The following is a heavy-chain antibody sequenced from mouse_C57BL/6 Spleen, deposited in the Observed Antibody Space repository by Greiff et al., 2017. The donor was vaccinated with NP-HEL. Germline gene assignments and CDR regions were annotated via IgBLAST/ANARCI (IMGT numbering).Heavy chain of an antibody. D-gene: IGHD2-2*01. CDR1: GYTFTSYW. CDR3: ARSRGYDTWFAY. J-gene: IGHJ3*01. V-gene: IGHV1-64*01. Sequence: VQLQQPGAELVKPGASVKLSCKASGYTFTSYWMHWVKQRPGQGLEWIGMIHPNSGSTNYNEKFKSKATLTVDKSSSTAYMQLSSLTSEDSAVYYCARSRGYDTWFAYWGQGTLVTVSA. CDR2: IHPNSGST.